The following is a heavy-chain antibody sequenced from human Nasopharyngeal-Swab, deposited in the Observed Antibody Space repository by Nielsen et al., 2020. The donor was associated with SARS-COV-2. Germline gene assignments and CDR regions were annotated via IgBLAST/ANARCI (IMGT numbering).Heavy chain of an antibody. CDR1: GGSFSDYY. D-gene: IGHD5-18*01. CDR3: ARPRRGYSYGFDY. CDR2: IVHSGST. J-gene: IGHJ4*02. Sequence: SETLSLTCAVYGGSFSDYYWSWIRQPPGKGLEWIGEIVHSGSTYYNPSLESRVTMSVDTSKNQFSLKLSSVTAADTAVYYCARPRRGYSYGFDYWGQGTLVTVSS. V-gene: IGHV4-34*12.